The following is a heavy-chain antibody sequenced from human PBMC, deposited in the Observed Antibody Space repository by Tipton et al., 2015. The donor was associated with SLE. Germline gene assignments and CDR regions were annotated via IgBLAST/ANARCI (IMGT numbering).Heavy chain of an antibody. D-gene: IGHD6-13*01. Sequence: TLSLTCAVYGGSFSGYYWSWIRQPPGKGLEWIGYIYYSGSTNYNPSLKSRVTISVDTSKNQFSLKLSSVTAADTAVYYCARGGQQLVYYYFYGMDVWGQGTTVTVSS. CDR2: IYYSGST. J-gene: IGHJ6*02. V-gene: IGHV4-59*01. CDR1: GGSFSGYY. CDR3: ARGGQQLVYYYFYGMDV.